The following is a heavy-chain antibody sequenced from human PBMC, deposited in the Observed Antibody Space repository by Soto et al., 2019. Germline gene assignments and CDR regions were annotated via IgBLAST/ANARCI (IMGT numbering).Heavy chain of an antibody. CDR3: AKGGGPRGYYGMDV. J-gene: IGHJ6*02. V-gene: IGHV3-23*01. CDR1: GFTFSSSW. Sequence: GSLRLFCVVSGFTFSSSWMHWVRQGPGKGLEWVSSFSGFGISSYYTDSVKGRFTISRDNSTNMLYLQMNSLRAEDTAVYYCAKGGGPRGYYGMDVWGQGTSVTVSS. CDR2: FSGFGISS. D-gene: IGHD2-15*01.